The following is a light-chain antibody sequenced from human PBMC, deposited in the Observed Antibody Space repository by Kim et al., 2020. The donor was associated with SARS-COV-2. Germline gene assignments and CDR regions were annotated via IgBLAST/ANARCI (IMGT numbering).Light chain of an antibody. CDR3: GTWDSSLGAGV. CDR2: DNN. V-gene: IGLV1-51*01. J-gene: IGLJ2*01. Sequence: QSVLTQPPSVSAAPGQKVTISCSGSRSNIGNNYVSWYQQLPGTAPKLLIYDNNERPSGIPDRFSGSKSGTSATLGITGLQTGDEADYYCGTWDSSLGAGVFGGGTKLTVL. CDR1: RSNIGNNY.